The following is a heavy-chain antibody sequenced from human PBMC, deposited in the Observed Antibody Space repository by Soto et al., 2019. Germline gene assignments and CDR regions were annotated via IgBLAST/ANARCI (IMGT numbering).Heavy chain of an antibody. J-gene: IGHJ4*02. Sequence: QLQVQESGPGQVKPSQTLSLTCTVSGGSITSHHYYWGWIRQPPGKGLEWLGSIYSGGNTYYNPSLRSRLTIFVDTAKNLISLKLSSVTAADSAIYYCGSGPSTTWIDNWGLGTQVSVSS. CDR1: GGSITSHHYY. CDR2: IYSGGNT. D-gene: IGHD2-2*01. V-gene: IGHV4-39*01. CDR3: GSGPSTTWIDN.